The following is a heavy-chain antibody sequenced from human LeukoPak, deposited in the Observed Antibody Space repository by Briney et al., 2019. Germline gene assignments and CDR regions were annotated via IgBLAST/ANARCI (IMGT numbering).Heavy chain of an antibody. CDR2: IWYDGSNK. Sequence: PGGSLRLACAASGFTVSSNGMHWGRQEPGKGREWGVVIWYDGSNKYYAESVKGRFTISRENSKNPLYLQMNSLRAEDTAVYYCAREGTLFDIWGQGTMVTVSS. V-gene: IGHV3-33*01. D-gene: IGHD1-14*01. CDR1: GFTVSSNG. J-gene: IGHJ3*02. CDR3: AREGTLFDI.